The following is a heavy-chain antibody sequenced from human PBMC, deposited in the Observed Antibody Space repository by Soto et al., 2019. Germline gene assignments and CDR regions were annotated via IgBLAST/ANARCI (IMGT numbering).Heavy chain of an antibody. V-gene: IGHV3-23*01. CDR2: ISGGGGRT. CDR3: AKETTYYFDGTDYSPYRWFDP. CDR1: GFTFSTFN. Sequence: GGSLRLSCAASGFTFSTFNVNWVRQAPGKGLESVSGISGGGGRTYYADSVKGRFTISRDNSENTLYLQMNSLRADDTAVYYCAKETTYYFDGTDYSPYRWFDPWGQGTLVTVSS. D-gene: IGHD3-22*01. J-gene: IGHJ5*02.